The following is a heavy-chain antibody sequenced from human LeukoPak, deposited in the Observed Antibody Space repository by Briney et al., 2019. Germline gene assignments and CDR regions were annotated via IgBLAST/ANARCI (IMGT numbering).Heavy chain of an antibody. Sequence: GGSLRLSCAASGFTFRSYWMSWVRQAPGKGLEWVANIKQDGSEKYYVDSVKGRFTISRDNAKNSLYLQMNSLRAEDTAVYYCAREFWSGYFFWFDPWGQGTLVTVSS. CDR2: IKQDGSEK. J-gene: IGHJ5*02. V-gene: IGHV3-7*01. CDR1: GFTFRSYW. D-gene: IGHD3-3*01. CDR3: AREFWSGYFFWFDP.